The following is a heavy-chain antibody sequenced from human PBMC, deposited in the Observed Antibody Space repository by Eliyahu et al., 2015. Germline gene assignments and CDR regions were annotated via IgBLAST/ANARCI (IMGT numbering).Heavy chain of an antibody. CDR2: INEDGSTT. CDR3: XRDMTGPYDY. J-gene: IGHJ4*02. Sequence: EVQLVESGGGLVQXGGSXRXSCAXSGFTVSXNWMHWVRQAPGKGLVWVARINEDGSTTTYADSVKGRFTISRDNAKNTLYLQMSSLRAEDTAVYYCXRDMTGPYDYWGQGTLVTVSS. CDR1: GFTVSXNW. D-gene: IGHD3-9*01. V-gene: IGHV3-74*01.